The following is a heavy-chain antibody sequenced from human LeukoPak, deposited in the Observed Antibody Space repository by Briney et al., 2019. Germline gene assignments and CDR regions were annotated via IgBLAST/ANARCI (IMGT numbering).Heavy chain of an antibody. J-gene: IGHJ3*02. Sequence: GESLKISCKGSGYSFTSYWIGWVRQMPGKGLERMGIIYPGDSDTRYSPSFQGQVTISADKSISTAYLQWSSLKASDTAMYYCARHVTSSSWPPIFDAFDIWGQGTMVTVSS. CDR3: ARHVTSSSWPPIFDAFDI. D-gene: IGHD6-13*01. CDR2: IYPGDSDT. V-gene: IGHV5-51*01. CDR1: GYSFTSYW.